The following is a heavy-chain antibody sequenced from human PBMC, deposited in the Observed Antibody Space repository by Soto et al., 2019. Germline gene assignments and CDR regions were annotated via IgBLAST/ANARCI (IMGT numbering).Heavy chain of an antibody. CDR2: IESGGST. D-gene: IGHD2-15*01. CDR1: GFTVSSTY. CDR3: AKDLGHLRLLNSYVYVLDV. Sequence: RGLSCNASGFTVSSTYMSWVRQAPGMGLEWVAVIESGGSTHYADSVKGRFTISRDIPKNMIYLQLHTLRAEDTAVYYCAKDLGHLRLLNSYVYVLDVWGQGTTV. V-gene: IGHV3-53*01. J-gene: IGHJ6*02.